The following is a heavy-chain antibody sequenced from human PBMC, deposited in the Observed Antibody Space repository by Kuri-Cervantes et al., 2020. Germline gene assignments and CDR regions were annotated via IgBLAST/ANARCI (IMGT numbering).Heavy chain of an antibody. V-gene: IGHV3-15*01. Sequence: GGSLRLSCAASGFTFSNAWMSWVRQAPGKGLEWVGRIKSKTDGGTTDYAAPVKGRFTISRDDSKNTLYLQMNSLKTEDTAVYYCTTVPTYYYDSSGYKSFDYWGQGTLVTSSS. CDR1: GFTFSNAW. CDR2: IKSKTDGGTT. CDR3: TTVPTYYYDSSGYKSFDY. D-gene: IGHD3-22*01. J-gene: IGHJ4*02.